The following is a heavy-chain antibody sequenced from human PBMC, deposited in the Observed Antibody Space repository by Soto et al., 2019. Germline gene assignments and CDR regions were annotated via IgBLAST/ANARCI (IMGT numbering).Heavy chain of an antibody. CDR3: ARAETTVTTRFDP. CDR1: GFTFSSYA. J-gene: IGHJ5*02. CDR2: ISYDGSNK. Sequence: HVQLVESGGGVVQPGRSLRLSCAASGFTFSSYAMHWVRQAPGKGLEWVAVISYDGSNKYYADSVKGRFTISRDNSKNTLYLQMNSLRAEDTAVYYCARAETTVTTRFDPWGQGTLVTVSS. V-gene: IGHV3-30-3*01. D-gene: IGHD4-17*01.